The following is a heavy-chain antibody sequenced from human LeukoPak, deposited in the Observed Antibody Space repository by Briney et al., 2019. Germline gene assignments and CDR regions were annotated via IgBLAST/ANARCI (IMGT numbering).Heavy chain of an antibody. D-gene: IGHD3-10*01. V-gene: IGHV4-59*01. Sequence: SETLSLTCTVSGGSISSYYWSWIRQPPGKGLEGIADIYYSGSTNYNPSLKSRVTISVDTSKNQFSLKLSSVTAADTAVYYCARAYGTMVRGVIIPFDYWGQGTLVTVSS. CDR3: ARAYGTMVRGVIIPFDY. J-gene: IGHJ4*02. CDR2: IYYSGST. CDR1: GGSISSYY.